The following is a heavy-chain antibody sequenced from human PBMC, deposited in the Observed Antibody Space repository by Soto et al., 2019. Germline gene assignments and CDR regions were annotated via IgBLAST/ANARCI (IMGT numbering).Heavy chain of an antibody. D-gene: IGHD3-10*01. J-gene: IGHJ5*02. CDR3: ARRGSFPFVDIWYNWFDP. CDR2: ISAYNGNT. CDR1: GYTFTSYG. Sequence: ASVKVSCKASGYTFTSYGISWVRQAPGQGLEWMGWISAYNGNTNYAQKLQGRVTMTTDTSTSTAYMELRSLRSDDTAVYYCARRGSFPFVDIWYNWFDPWGQGTLVTVSS. V-gene: IGHV1-18*01.